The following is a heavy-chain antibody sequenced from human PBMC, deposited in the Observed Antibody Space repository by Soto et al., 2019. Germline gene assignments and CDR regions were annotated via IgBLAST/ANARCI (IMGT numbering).Heavy chain of an antibody. V-gene: IGHV4-59*01. CDR1: GGSISSYY. CDR2: IYYSGST. Sequence: SETLSLTCTVPGGSISSYYWSWIRQPPGKGLEWIGYIYYSGSTNYNPSLKSRVTISVDTSKNQFSLKLSSVTAADTAVYYCARSSPDFWSGYYVYYFDDWGQGTLVTVSS. CDR3: ARSSPDFWSGYYVYYFDD. J-gene: IGHJ4*02. D-gene: IGHD3-3*01.